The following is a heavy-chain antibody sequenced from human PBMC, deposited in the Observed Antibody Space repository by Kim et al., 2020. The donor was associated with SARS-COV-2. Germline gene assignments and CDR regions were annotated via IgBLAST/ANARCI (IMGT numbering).Heavy chain of an antibody. CDR2: ISSSGAST. CDR1: GFTFSNYG. CDR3: TKRQCPSTCRGFDY. J-gene: IGHJ4*02. Sequence: GGSLRLSCAASGFTFSNYGMSWVRQTPGKGLEWVSSISSSGASTHYADSVKGQFTISRDNSKNTLYLQINNLRAEDTAVYYCTKRQCPSTCRGFDYWGQGTLVTVSS. V-gene: IGHV3-23*01.